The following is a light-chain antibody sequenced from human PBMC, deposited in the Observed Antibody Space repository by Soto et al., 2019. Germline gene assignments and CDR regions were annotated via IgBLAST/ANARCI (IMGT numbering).Light chain of an antibody. Sequence: DIQMTQSPSSLSASVGDRVTITCRASESISRHLNWYQQKPGKAPKLLIYAVPSLQNGVPSRFRGGGSGTDFTLTISNLQPEDFATHYCQQSYTTLSITFGQGTRLEIK. J-gene: IGKJ5*01. CDR1: ESISRH. CDR3: QQSYTTLSIT. V-gene: IGKV1-39*01. CDR2: AVP.